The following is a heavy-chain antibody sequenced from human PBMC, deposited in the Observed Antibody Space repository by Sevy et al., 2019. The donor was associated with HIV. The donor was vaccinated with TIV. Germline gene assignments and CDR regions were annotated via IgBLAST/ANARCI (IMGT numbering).Heavy chain of an antibody. V-gene: IGHV1-69*13. CDR2: IIPIFGTA. J-gene: IGHJ6*02. CDR1: GGTFSSYA. D-gene: IGHD6-13*01. CDR3: VGASSSWYSVDYYYGMDV. Sequence: ASVKVSCKASGGTFSSYAISWVRQAPGQGLEWMGGIIPIFGTANYAQKFQGRVTITADESTSTAYMELSSLRSEDTAVYYCVGASSSWYSVDYYYGMDVWGQGTTVTVSS.